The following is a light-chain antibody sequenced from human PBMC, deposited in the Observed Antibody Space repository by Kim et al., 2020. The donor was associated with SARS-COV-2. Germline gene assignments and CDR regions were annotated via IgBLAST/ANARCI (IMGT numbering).Light chain of an antibody. V-gene: IGKV1-5*01. CDR3: QQYNTYSPYT. Sequence: DIQMTQSPSALSASVGDRVTITCRASQNIRSWLAWSQQKPGNAPKLLIYDASNLETGVPSRFSGSGSGTEFTLTITNLQPDDFATYYCQQYNTYSPYTFGQGTKLEI. CDR2: DAS. CDR1: QNIRSW. J-gene: IGKJ2*01.